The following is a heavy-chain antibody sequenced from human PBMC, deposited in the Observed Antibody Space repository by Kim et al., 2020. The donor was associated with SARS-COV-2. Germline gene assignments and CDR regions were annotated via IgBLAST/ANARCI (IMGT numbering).Heavy chain of an antibody. CDR2: SNADGTVT. J-gene: IGHJ4*02. V-gene: IGHV3-74*01. Sequence: GGSLRLSCAASGFTFSNFWMHWVRQTPEKGLVWVSRSNADGTVTDYADSVKGRFTISRDNAQNSLYLHMNSLRVEDTAVYYCARGSNDGYGVDYWGQGSLVTVSS. CDR3: ARGSNDGYGVDY. D-gene: IGHD6-13*01. CDR1: GFTFSNFW.